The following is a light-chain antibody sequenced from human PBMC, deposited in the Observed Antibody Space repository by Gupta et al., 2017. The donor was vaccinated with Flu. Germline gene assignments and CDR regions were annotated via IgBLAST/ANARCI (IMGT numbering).Light chain of an antibody. V-gene: IGKV2-30*01. CDR3: MQGAHWPWA. Sequence: DVVLPKFHPPLPVPLGKPASIPCRSSQSLVYSDGSTVLHWFQQRPGQSPRRLIYLVSHRDSGVPDRFSGSGSGTEFTLKISRVEAEDVGIYFCMQGAHWPWAFGQETKVEIK. J-gene: IGKJ1*01. CDR1: QSLVYSDGSTV. CDR2: LVS.